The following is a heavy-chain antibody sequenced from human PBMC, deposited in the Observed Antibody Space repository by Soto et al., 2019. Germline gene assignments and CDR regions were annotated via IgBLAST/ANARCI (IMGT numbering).Heavy chain of an antibody. V-gene: IGHV3-23*01. D-gene: IGHD5-12*01. CDR3: ARGQGGKRGYSGYDGQFKRIDY. CDR2: ISGSGGST. Sequence: GGSLRLSCAASGFTFSSYAMSWVRQAPGKGLEWVSAISGSGGSTYYADSVKGRFTISRDNSKNTLYLQMNSLRAEDTAVYYCARGQGGKRGYSGYDGQFKRIDYWGQGTLVTVSS. J-gene: IGHJ4*02. CDR1: GFTFSSYA.